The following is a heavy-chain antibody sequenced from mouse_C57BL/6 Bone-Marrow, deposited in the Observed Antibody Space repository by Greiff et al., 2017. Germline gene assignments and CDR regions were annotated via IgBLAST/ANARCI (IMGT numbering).Heavy chain of an antibody. CDR1: GFTFSSSA. D-gene: IGHD2-4*01. CDR3: ARADYGAWFAY. CDR2: ISDGGSYT. J-gene: IGHJ3*01. V-gene: IGHV5-4*01. Sequence: EVQVVESGGGLVKPGGSLKLSCAASGFTFSSSAMSWVRQTPEKRLEWVATISDGGSYTYYPDNVKGRFTISRDNAKNNLYLQMSHLKSEDTAMYYCARADYGAWFAYWGQGTLVTVSA.